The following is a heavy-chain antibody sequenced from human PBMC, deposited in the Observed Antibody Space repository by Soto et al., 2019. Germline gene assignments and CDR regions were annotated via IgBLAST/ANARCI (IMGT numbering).Heavy chain of an antibody. CDR3: ARSSSSGTPYNWFDP. CDR1: GGSISSYY. D-gene: IGHD6-13*01. Sequence: PSETLSLTCTVSGGSISSYYWSWIRQPPGKGLEWIGYIYYSGSTNYNPSLKSRVTISVDTSKNQFSLKLSSVTAADTAVYYCARSSSSGTPYNWFDPWGQGTLVTVSS. V-gene: IGHV4-59*01. J-gene: IGHJ5*02. CDR2: IYYSGST.